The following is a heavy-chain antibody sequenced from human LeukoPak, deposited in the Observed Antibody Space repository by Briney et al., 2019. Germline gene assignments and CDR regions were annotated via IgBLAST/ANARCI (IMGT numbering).Heavy chain of an antibody. D-gene: IGHD2-15*01. CDR3: ARGRVVVVAATLSWFDP. CDR2: IYYGGST. Sequence: PSETLSLTCTVSGGSISSGGYYWSWIRQRPGKGLEWIGYIYYGGSTYYNPSLKSRVTISVDTSKNQFSLKLSSVTAADTAVYYCARGRVVVVAATLSWFDPWGQGTLVTVSS. CDR1: GGSISSGGYY. V-gene: IGHV4-31*03. J-gene: IGHJ5*02.